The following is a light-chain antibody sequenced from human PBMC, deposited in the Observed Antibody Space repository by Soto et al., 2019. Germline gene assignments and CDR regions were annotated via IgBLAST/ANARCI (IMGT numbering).Light chain of an antibody. CDR3: QQYNNWPPGDT. J-gene: IGKJ5*01. Sequence: EIVMTQSPATLSVSPGERATLSCRASQSVSSNLAWYQPKPGQAPRLLSYGASTRATGLPARFSGSGSGTEFTLTISSLQSEDFAVYYCQQYNNWPPGDTFGQGTRLEIK. CDR2: GAS. CDR1: QSVSSN. V-gene: IGKV3-15*01.